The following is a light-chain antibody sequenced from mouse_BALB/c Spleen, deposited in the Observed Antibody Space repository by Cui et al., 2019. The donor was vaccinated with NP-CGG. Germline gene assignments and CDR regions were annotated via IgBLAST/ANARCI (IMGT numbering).Light chain of an antibody. J-gene: IGLJ1*01. Sequence: QTVVTQESALTTSPGETVTLTCRSSTGAVTTSNYANWVQEKPDHLFTGLIGGTNNRAPGVPARFSGSLIGDKAALTIIGAQTEDEAIYFCALWYTNHWVFGGGTKLNVL. CDR3: ALWYTNHWV. CDR1: TGAVTTSNY. V-gene: IGLV1*01. CDR2: GTN.